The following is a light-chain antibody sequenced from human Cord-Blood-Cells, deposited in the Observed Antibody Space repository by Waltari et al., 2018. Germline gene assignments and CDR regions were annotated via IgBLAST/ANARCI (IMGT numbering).Light chain of an antibody. Sequence: EIVMRQSPATLSVSLGERATLSCRAIQSASSNLAWYQQISGQAPRSLIYGAFTRATGIPARFSGIGSGTEFTLTISSLQCQNFAVYDCQQYNNWPPLTFGGGTKVEIK. J-gene: IGKJ4*01. CDR2: GAF. CDR1: QSASSN. CDR3: QQYNNWPPLT. V-gene: IGKV3-15*01.